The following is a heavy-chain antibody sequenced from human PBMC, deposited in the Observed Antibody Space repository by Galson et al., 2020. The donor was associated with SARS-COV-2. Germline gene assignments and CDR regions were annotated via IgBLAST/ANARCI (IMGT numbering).Heavy chain of an antibody. J-gene: IGHJ3*02. Sequence: GGSLRLSCAASGFTFSDYYMSWIRQAPGKGLEWVSYISSSSRYTNYADSVKGRFTISRDNAKNSLYLQMNSLRAEDTAVYYCARGYYYDSSGYRPGTYAFDIWGQGTMVTVSS. CDR2: ISSSSRYT. D-gene: IGHD3-22*01. V-gene: IGHV3-11*03. CDR1: GFTFSDYY. CDR3: ARGYYYDSSGYRPGTYAFDI.